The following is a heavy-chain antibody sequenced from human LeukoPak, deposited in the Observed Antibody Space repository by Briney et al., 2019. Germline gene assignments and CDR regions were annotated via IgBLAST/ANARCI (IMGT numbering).Heavy chain of an antibody. CDR2: ISWNSGSI. J-gene: IGHJ4*02. D-gene: IGHD6-19*01. Sequence: GRSLRLSCAASGFTFEDYAMHWVRQAPGKGLEWVSGISWNSGSIGYADSVKGRFTISRDNAKNSLYLQMNSLRAKDTALYYCAKAIGRDSSGWYYFDYWGQGTLVTVSS. CDR3: AKAIGRDSSGWYYFDY. V-gene: IGHV3-9*01. CDR1: GFTFEDYA.